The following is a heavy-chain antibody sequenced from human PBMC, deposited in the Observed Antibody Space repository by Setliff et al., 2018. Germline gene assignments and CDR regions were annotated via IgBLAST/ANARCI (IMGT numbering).Heavy chain of an antibody. D-gene: IGHD2-15*01. CDR2: LIPMFGTP. V-gene: IGHV1-69*05. J-gene: IGHJ5*02. CDR3: ARSPALLGIVYLDP. Sequence: SVKVSCKASGGTFTNYGVSWVRQAPGQGLEWMGGLIPMFGTPGDAQKFQDRVTITTDESTSTAYMELNSLTSEDTSVYYCARSPALLGIVYLDPWGQGTRVTVSS. CDR1: GGTFTNYG.